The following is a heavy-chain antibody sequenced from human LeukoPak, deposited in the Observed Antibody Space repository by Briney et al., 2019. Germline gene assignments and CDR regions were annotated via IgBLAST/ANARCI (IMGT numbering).Heavy chain of an antibody. CDR3: ATQRWLQLCYFDY. CDR1: GGSFSGYY. Sequence: SETLSLTCAVYGGSFSGYYWSWIRQPPGKGLEWIGEINHSGSTNHNLSLKSRVTISVDTSKNQFSLKLSSVTAADTAVYYCATQRWLQLCYFDYWGQGTLVTVSS. V-gene: IGHV4-34*01. D-gene: IGHD5-24*01. J-gene: IGHJ4*02. CDR2: INHSGST.